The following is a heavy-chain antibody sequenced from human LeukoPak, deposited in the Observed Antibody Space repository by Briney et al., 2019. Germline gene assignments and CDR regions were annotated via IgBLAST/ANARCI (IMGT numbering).Heavy chain of an antibody. Sequence: PSETLSLTCAVYGGSFSGYYWSWIRQPPGKGLEWIGEINHSGSTNYNPSLKSRVTISVDTSKNQFSQKLSSVTAADTAVYYCARVVTAIPTYYYYYMDVWGKGTTVTVSS. V-gene: IGHV4-34*01. CDR1: GGSFSGYY. D-gene: IGHD2-21*02. CDR2: INHSGST. CDR3: ARVVTAIPTYYYYYMDV. J-gene: IGHJ6*03.